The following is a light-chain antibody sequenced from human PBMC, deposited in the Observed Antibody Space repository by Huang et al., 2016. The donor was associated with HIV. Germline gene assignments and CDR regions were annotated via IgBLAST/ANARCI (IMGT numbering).Light chain of an antibody. CDR2: WAS. Sequence: DIVMTQSPDSLAVSLGERATINCKSSQSVLYSSNNKNYLAWYQQKPGQPPKLLIYWASTRESGVPDRCSGSGSGTDFTLTISSLQAEDVAVYYCQHYYSTPLTFGPGTKVDIK. V-gene: IGKV4-1*01. CDR3: QHYYSTPLT. J-gene: IGKJ3*01. CDR1: QSVLYSSNNKNY.